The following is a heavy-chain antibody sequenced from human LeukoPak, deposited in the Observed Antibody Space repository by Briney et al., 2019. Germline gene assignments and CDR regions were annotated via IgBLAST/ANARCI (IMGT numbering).Heavy chain of an antibody. V-gene: IGHV4-4*07. CDR1: GGSISSYS. J-gene: IGHJ6*03. D-gene: IGHD6-19*01. CDR2: LFISGAA. Sequence: SETLSLTCNVSGGSISSYSWSWIRQPAGKGLEWIGRLFISGAANYNPSLKSRVTVSIDTSKSHFSLRLTSVTAADTAVYYCAREVTQAVAGLYYYYYMDVWGKGTTVTVSS. CDR3: AREVTQAVAGLYYYYYMDV.